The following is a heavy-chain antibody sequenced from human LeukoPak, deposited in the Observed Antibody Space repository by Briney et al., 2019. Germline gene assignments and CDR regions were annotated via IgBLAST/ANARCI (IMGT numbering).Heavy chain of an antibody. V-gene: IGHV3-53*01. CDR3: ARGLGQWPHLDY. D-gene: IGHD6-19*01. J-gene: IGHJ4*02. Sequence: GGSLRLSCAASGFNVSGSYMSWVRQAPGKGLEWVSVIYSTGLTYYADSVKGRFTISRDNFKNTLFLQMNSLRAEDTALYYCARGLGQWPHLDYWGQGTLVTVSS. CDR1: GFNVSGSY. CDR2: IYSTGLT.